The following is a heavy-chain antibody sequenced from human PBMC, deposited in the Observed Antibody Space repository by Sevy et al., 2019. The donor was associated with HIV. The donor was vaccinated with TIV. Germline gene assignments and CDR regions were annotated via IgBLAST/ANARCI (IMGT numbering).Heavy chain of an antibody. D-gene: IGHD1-26*01. CDR1: GFTFSDYG. CDR3: SNGAGGGEWVGFDY. V-gene: IGHV3-30*03. J-gene: IGHJ4*02. Sequence: GGSLRLSCEVSGFTFSDYGMHWVRQAPGKGLEWLAVISYDGSEIYYPDFVEGRFTVSRDNSKNTLYLQMNSLRPEDTAVYYCSNGAGGGEWVGFDYWGQGTLVTVSS. CDR2: ISYDGSEI.